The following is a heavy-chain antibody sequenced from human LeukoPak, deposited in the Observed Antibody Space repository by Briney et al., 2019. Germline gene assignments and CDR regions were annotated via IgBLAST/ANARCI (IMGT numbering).Heavy chain of an antibody. J-gene: IGHJ4*02. CDR3: ARIGYSSSSTDY. CDR1: RFTFSNYW. CDR2: IQQDGGVK. Sequence: GGSLRLSCVASRFTFSNYWMSWVRQAPGKGLEWLANIQQDGGVKYYLDSVKGRFTISRDNAKNSVYLQMSSLRAEDTAVYYCARIGYSSSSTDYWGQGTLVTVSS. D-gene: IGHD6-6*01. V-gene: IGHV3-7*01.